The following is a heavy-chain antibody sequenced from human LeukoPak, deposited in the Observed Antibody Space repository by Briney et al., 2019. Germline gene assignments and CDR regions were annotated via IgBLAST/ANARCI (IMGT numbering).Heavy chain of an antibody. V-gene: IGHV3-21*01. J-gene: IGHJ4*02. CDR1: GFTFSSYT. Sequence: PGGSLRLSCAASGFTFSSYTMHWIRQAPGKGLEWVSSISGSNSYIFYADSVKGRFTVSRDNAKNSLYLQMNSLRAEDTAVYYCARGPTRANSSDFWGQGTLVTVSS. CDR2: ISGSNSYI. D-gene: IGHD2/OR15-2a*01. CDR3: ARGPTRANSSDF.